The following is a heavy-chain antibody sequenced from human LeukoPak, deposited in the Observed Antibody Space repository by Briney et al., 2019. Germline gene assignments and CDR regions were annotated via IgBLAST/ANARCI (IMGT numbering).Heavy chain of an antibody. J-gene: IGHJ6*03. Sequence: SETLSLTCAVYGGSFSGYYWSWIRQPAGKGLEWIGRIYTSGSTNYNPSLKSRVTMSVDTSKNQFSLKLSSVTAADTAVYYCARGRYNWSKSYYYYYYMDVWGKGTTVTISS. CDR3: ARGRYNWSKSYYYYYYMDV. CDR2: IYTSGST. V-gene: IGHV4-59*10. D-gene: IGHD1/OR15-1a*01. CDR1: GGSFSGYY.